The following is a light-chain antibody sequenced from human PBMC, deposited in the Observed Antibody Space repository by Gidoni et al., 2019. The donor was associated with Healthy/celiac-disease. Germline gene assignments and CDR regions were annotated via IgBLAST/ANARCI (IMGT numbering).Light chain of an antibody. CDR1: SSNIGAVYD. V-gene: IGLV1-40*01. CDR3: QSYDSSLSGSYV. Sequence: QSVLTQPPSVSEAPGQRVTIPCTGSSSNIGAVYDVHWYQQLPGTAPKLLIYGNINRPSGVPDRFSGSTSGTSASLAITGLQAEDEADYYCQSYDSSLSGSYVFGTGTKITVL. CDR2: GNI. J-gene: IGLJ1*01.